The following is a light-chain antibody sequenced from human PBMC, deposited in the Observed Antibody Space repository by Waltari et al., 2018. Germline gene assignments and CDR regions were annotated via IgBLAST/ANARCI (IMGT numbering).Light chain of an antibody. V-gene: IGLV2-23*01. CDR3: CSYAGSSTWV. CDR1: SSDVGSYNL. Sequence: QSALTQPASVSGSPGQSITISCTGTSSDVGSYNLVYWYQHHPGKAPKLMIYEDSKWPSGVSNRFSGSKSGNTASLTISGLQAEDEADYYCCSYAGSSTWVFGGGTKLTVL. J-gene: IGLJ2*01. CDR2: EDS.